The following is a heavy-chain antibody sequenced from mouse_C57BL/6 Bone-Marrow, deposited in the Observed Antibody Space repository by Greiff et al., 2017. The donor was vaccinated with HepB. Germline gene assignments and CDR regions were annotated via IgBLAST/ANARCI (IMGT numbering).Heavy chain of an antibody. Sequence: QVQLKESGAELARPGASVKLSCKASGYTFTSYGISWVKQRTGQGLEWIGEIYPRSGNTYYNEKFKGKATLTADKSSSTSYMELRSLTSEDSAVYFCARKGLYYGSNWGQGTTLTVSS. J-gene: IGHJ2*01. D-gene: IGHD1-1*01. CDR1: GYTFTSYG. CDR3: ARKGLYYGSN. V-gene: IGHV1-81*01. CDR2: IYPRSGNT.